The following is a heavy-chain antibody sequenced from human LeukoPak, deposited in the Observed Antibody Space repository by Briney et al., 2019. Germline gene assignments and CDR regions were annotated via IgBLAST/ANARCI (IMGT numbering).Heavy chain of an antibody. D-gene: IGHD5-18*01. Sequence: ASVKVSCKASGYTFTSYDINWVRQATGQGLEWMGWMNPNSGNTGYAQKFQGRVTMTRNTSISTAYMELSSLRSEDTAVYYCARGRKLRGYSYGITPYVFDYWGQGTLVTVSS. V-gene: IGHV1-8*01. CDR3: ARGRKLRGYSYGITPYVFDY. CDR2: MNPNSGNT. J-gene: IGHJ4*02. CDR1: GYTFTSYD.